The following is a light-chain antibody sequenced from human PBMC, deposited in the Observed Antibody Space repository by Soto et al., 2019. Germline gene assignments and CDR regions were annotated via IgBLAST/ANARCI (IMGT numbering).Light chain of an antibody. V-gene: IGLV2-14*01. CDR1: SSDVGGYNY. Sequence: QSALTQPASVSGSPGQSITISCTGTSSDVGGYNYVSWYQQHPSKAPKLMIYDVSNRPSGVSNRFSGSKSGNTASLTISGLQAEDEADYYCSSYTSSSTRFGTGTKLTVL. J-gene: IGLJ1*01. CDR2: DVS. CDR3: SSYTSSSTR.